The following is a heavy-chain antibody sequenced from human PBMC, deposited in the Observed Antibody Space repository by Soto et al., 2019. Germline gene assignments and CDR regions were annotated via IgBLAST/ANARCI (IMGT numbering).Heavy chain of an antibody. CDR1: GGSISSSSYY. V-gene: IGHV4-39*01. D-gene: IGHD4-17*01. J-gene: IGHJ2*01. CDR3: ARHAALATVVTPPWYFDL. CDR2: IYYSGST. Sequence: QLQLQESGPGLVKPSETLSLTCTVSGGSISSSSYYWGWIRQPPGKGLEWIGSIYYSGSTYYNPSLKSRVTISVDTSKNQFSLKLSSVTAADTAVYYCARHAALATVVTPPWYFDLWGRGTLVTVSS.